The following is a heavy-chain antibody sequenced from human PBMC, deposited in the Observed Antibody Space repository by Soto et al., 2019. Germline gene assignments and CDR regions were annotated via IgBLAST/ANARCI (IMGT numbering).Heavy chain of an antibody. V-gene: IGHV4-39*01. Sequence: PSETLSLTCTVSGGSISSSICYWGGIRHPPGKGLEWIGSIYYSGSTYYNPSLKSRVTISVDTSKNQFSLKLSSVTAADTAVYYCARSEESIAALYYYYYGMDVWGQGTTVTVSS. CDR1: GGSISSSICY. CDR2: IYYSGST. D-gene: IGHD6-6*01. J-gene: IGHJ6*02. CDR3: ARSEESIAALYYYYYGMDV.